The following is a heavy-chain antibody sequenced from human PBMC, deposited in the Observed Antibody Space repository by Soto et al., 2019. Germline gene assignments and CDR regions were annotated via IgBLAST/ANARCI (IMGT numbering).Heavy chain of an antibody. CDR3: ARDPATVAGSYGYFDY. CDR2: IYYSGST. Sequence: PSETLSLTCTVSGGSISSYYWSWIRQPPGKGLEWIGYIYYSGSTNYNPSLKSRVTISVDTSKNQFSLKLSSVTAADTAVYYCARDPATVAGSYGYFDYWGQGTLVTVSS. CDR1: GGSISSYY. J-gene: IGHJ4*02. D-gene: IGHD6-19*01. V-gene: IGHV4-59*01.